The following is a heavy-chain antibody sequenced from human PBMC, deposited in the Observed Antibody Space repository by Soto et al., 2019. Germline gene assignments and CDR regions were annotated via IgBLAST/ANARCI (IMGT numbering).Heavy chain of an antibody. CDR2: FGGSGGT. D-gene: IGHD1-26*01. J-gene: IGHJ1*01. CDR1: GFIFSNYA. V-gene: IGHV3-23*01. Sequence: PGGSLRLSCVGSGFIFSNYAMAWVRQAPGKGLEWVSGFGGSGGTYYADSVKGRYTISRDNSKNTLYLQMNSLRVEDTAVYYCAKKLYSGTYYDLESWGPGTLVTVSS. CDR3: AKKLYSGTYYDLES.